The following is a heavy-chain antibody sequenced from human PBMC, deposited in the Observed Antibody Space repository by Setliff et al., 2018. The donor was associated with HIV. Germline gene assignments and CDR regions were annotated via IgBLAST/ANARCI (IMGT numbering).Heavy chain of an antibody. J-gene: IGHJ4*02. CDR3: IIAYSSGWLAPMGFDS. V-gene: IGHV4-39*01. D-gene: IGHD6-19*01. CDR2: IYYSGST. Sequence: SETLSLTCTVSAGSIRSSTYYWAWIRQPPGKGLEWIGTIYYSGSTYYNPSLKSRATISVGTSKNQFSLKLSSVTAADTAVYYCIIAYSSGWLAPMGFDSWGQGTRVTVSS. CDR1: AGSIRSSTYY.